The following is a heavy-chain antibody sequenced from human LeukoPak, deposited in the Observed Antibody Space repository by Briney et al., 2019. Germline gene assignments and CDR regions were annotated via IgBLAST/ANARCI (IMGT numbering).Heavy chain of an antibody. CDR1: GFTFDDYA. J-gene: IGHJ3*02. Sequence: PGRSLRLSCAASGFTFDDYAMHWVRQAPGKGLEWVSVIYSGGSTYYADSVKGRFTISRDNSKNTLYLQMNSLRAEDTAVYYCANAGMRVPGYAFDIWGQGTMVTVSS. CDR2: IYSGGST. D-gene: IGHD3-10*01. CDR3: ANAGMRVPGYAFDI. V-gene: IGHV3-23*03.